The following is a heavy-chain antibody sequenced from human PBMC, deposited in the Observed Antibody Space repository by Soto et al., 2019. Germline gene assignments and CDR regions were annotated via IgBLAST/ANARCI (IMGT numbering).Heavy chain of an antibody. D-gene: IGHD3-10*01. J-gene: IGHJ4*02. Sequence: GGSLRLSCAASGFTFSSYAMSWVRQAPGKGLEWVSAISGSGGSTYYADSVKGRFTISRDNSKNTLYLQMNSLRAEDTAVYYCAKGPYYYGSGSSQSVDYWGKGTLVTVSS. CDR1: GFTFSSYA. CDR2: ISGSGGST. V-gene: IGHV3-23*01. CDR3: AKGPYYYGSGSSQSVDY.